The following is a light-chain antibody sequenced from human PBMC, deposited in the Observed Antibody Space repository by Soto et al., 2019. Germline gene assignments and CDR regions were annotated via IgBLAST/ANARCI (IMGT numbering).Light chain of an antibody. J-gene: IGKJ2*01. CDR3: QQYYHVPRS. CDR2: AAS. V-gene: IGKV1-9*01. Sequence: DIQLTQSPSFLSASVGDRVTITCRASQGISSYLAWYQQKPGKAPKLLIYAASTLQSGVPSRFSGSGSGTEFTLTISSLQAEDVAVYYCQQYYHVPRSFGQGTKLEIK. CDR1: QGISSY.